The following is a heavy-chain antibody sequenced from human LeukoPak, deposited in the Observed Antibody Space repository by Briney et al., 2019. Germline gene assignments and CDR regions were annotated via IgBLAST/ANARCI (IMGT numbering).Heavy chain of an antibody. CDR1: GFTFSTYG. Sequence: GGSLRLSCAASGFTFSTYGMHWVRQAPGKGLEWVTVIWHDGSHKDYADSVKGRFTISRDNAKNSLFLQMNSLRDEDTAVYYCAREPLDSWGQGPLVTASP. J-gene: IGHJ4*02. CDR3: AREPLDS. CDR2: IWHDGSHK. V-gene: IGHV3-33*01.